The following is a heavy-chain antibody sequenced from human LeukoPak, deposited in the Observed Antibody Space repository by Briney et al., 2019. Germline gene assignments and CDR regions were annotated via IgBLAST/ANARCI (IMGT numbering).Heavy chain of an antibody. CDR1: GGSISSGSYY. CDR2: IYTSGST. CDR3: ARENSGSYYWLVDY. J-gene: IGHJ4*02. D-gene: IGHD1-26*01. V-gene: IGHV4-61*02. Sequence: SQTLSLTCTVSGGSISSGSYYWSWNRQPAGKGLEWIGRIYTSGSTNYNPSLKTRVTISVDTPKNQFSLKLSSVTAADTAVYYCARENSGSYYWLVDYWGQGTLVTVSS.